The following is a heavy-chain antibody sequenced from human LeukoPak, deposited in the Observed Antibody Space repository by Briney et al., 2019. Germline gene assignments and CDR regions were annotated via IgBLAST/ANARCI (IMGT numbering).Heavy chain of an antibody. CDR1: GGSFSGYY. Sequence: PSETLSLTCAVSGGSFSGYYWSWIRQPPGKGLEWMGEINHSGSTNYNPSLKSRVTISVDTSKNQFSLKLSSVTAADTAVYYCASGGLYYYDSSGFDYWGQGTLVTVSS. J-gene: IGHJ4*02. CDR3: ASGGLYYYDSSGFDY. D-gene: IGHD3-22*01. CDR2: INHSGST. V-gene: IGHV4-34*01.